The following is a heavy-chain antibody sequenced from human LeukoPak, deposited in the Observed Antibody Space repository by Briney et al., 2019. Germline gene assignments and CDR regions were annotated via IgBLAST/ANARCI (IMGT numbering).Heavy chain of an antibody. V-gene: IGHV4-59*01. J-gene: IGHJ6*03. Sequence: SETLSLTCTVSGGSISSFYWSWIRQPPGKGPEWIGYIYSSGSTNYNPSLKSRVTISVDTSKNQFSLKLISVTAADTAVYYCARVPRTYSYYYMDVWGKGTTVTVSS. CDR1: GGSISSFY. CDR3: ARVPRTYSYYYMDV. CDR2: IYSSGST.